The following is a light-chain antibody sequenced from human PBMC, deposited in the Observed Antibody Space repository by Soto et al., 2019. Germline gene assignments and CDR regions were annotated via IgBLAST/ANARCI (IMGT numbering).Light chain of an antibody. CDR2: GAS. Sequence: IVLTQSPGTLSLSPGERATFSCRASQSVSSSYIAWYQQKPGQAPRLLIYGASGRATGIPDRFSDSGSGTDFTLTISRLEPEDFAVYYCQQYGSSVTFGGGTKVDIK. V-gene: IGKV3-20*01. J-gene: IGKJ4*01. CDR1: QSVSSSY. CDR3: QQYGSSVT.